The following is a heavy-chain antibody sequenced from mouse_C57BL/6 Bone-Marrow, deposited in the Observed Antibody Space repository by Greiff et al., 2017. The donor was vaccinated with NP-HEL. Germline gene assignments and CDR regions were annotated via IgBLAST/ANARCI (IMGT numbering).Heavy chain of an antibody. CDR2: IRSKSNNYAT. Sequence: EVKLLESGGGLVQPKGSLKLSCAASGFSFNTYAMNWVRQAPGKGLEWVARIRSKSNNYATYYADSLKDRFTISRDDSESMLYLQMNNLKTDDTAMYYCVRQGYDGYYLDYWCQGTTPTVSS. V-gene: IGHV10-1*01. D-gene: IGHD2-3*01. CDR1: GFSFNTYA. CDR3: VRQGYDGYYLDY. J-gene: IGHJ2*01.